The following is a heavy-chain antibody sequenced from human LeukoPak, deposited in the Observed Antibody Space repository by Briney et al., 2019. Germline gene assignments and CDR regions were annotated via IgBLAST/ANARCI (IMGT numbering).Heavy chain of an antibody. Sequence: GGSLRLSCAASGFTFSSYWMHWVRQAPGKGLVWVSRINSDGSSTSYADTVKGRFTISRDNAKNTLYLQMNSLRAEDTAVYYCARDPDYGDLDHWGQGTLVTVSS. CDR2: INSDGSST. J-gene: IGHJ4*02. CDR1: GFTFSSYW. V-gene: IGHV3-74*01. CDR3: ARDPDYGDLDH. D-gene: IGHD4-17*01.